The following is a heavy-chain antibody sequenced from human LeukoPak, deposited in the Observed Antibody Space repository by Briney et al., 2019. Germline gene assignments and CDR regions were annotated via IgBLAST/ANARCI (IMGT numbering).Heavy chain of an antibody. Sequence: PSETLSLTCTVSGGSISNYYRSWVRQPPGKGLEWIGYVFHNGNTNYNPSLASRVTISLDTSKTQFSLTLTSVTAADMAVYYCARDLVGANGYWGQGTLVTVSS. CDR3: ARDLVGANGY. CDR1: GGSISNYY. D-gene: IGHD1-26*01. V-gene: IGHV4-59*01. J-gene: IGHJ4*02. CDR2: VFHNGNT.